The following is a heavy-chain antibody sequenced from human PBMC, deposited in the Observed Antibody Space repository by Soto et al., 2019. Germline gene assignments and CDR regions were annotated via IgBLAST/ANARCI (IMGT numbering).Heavy chain of an antibody. CDR2: IYYAGNT. Sequence: SETLSLTCTVSGGSVSGYYWSWIRQVPGKGLEWLGYIYYAGNTLYNPSVQSRVTISVDTSKNQFFLKLSSVTAADTAVYYCTRHAVIPKLQYGMDVWGQGTTVTVSS. D-gene: IGHD3-16*02. V-gene: IGHV4-59*02. CDR1: GGSVSGYY. J-gene: IGHJ6*02. CDR3: TRHAVIPKLQYGMDV.